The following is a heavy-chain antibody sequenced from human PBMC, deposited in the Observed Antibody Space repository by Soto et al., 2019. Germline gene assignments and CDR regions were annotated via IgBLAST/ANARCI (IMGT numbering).Heavy chain of an antibody. V-gene: IGHV3-23*01. D-gene: IGHD4-17*01. CDR3: AKERDYRGYAFDI. Sequence: EVQLLESGGGLVQPGGSLRLSCAASGFTFSSYAMSWVRQAPGKGLEWVSDISGSGGSTYYADSVKGRFTISRDNSKNTLDLQMNSLRAEDTAVYYCAKERDYRGYAFDIWGQGTMVTVSS. CDR2: ISGSGGST. J-gene: IGHJ3*02. CDR1: GFTFSSYA.